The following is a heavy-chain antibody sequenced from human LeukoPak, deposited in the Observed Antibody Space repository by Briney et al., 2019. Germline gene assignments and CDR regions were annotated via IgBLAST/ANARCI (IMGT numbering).Heavy chain of an antibody. CDR1: GFAFDEHG. Sequence: PGGSLRLSCTASGFAFDEHGMSWVRQVPGKGLEWVSGINWSGGSTGYADPLRGRFTISRDNAKYSLYLQMDSLRAEDTALYYCARAPITSPFYFDYWGQGTLVTVSS. D-gene: IGHD2-2*01. J-gene: IGHJ4*02. CDR3: ARAPITSPFYFDY. CDR2: INWSGGST. V-gene: IGHV3-20*04.